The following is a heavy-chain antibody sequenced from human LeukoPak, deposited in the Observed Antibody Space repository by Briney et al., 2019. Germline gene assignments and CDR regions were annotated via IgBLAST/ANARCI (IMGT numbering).Heavy chain of an antibody. CDR2: INHSGST. CDR3: ARGYYYDSSGYPFDY. Sequence: SETLSLTCGVYGGSVSGYYWNWIRQPPGKGLEWIGEINHSGSTSYNPSLKSRVTISVDTSKNQFSLKLSSVTAADTAVYYCARGYYYDSSGYPFDYWGQGTLVTVSS. D-gene: IGHD3-22*01. CDR1: GGSVSGYY. V-gene: IGHV4-34*01. J-gene: IGHJ4*02.